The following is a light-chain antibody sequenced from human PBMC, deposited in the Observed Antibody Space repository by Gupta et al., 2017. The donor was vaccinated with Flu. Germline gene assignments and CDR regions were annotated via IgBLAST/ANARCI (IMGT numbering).Light chain of an antibody. J-gene: IGKJ4*01. CDR3: QQYYNTPLT. V-gene: IGKV4-1*01. CDR1: QSVFYSSNNKNY. CDR2: WAS. Sequence: SLGERATINCKSSQSVFYSSNNKNYLAWYQQKPGQPPKLLIYWASTRESGVPDRFSGSGSGTDFTLTISSLQAEDVAVYYCQQYYNTPLTFGGGTKVEIK.